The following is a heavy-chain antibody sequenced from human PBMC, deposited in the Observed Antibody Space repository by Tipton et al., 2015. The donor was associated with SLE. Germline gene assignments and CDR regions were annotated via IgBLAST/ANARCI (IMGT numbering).Heavy chain of an antibody. Sequence: TLSLTCTVSGGSISSHYWSWIRQPPGKGLEWIGYIYYSGSTNYNPSLKSRVTISVDTSKNQFSLKLSSVTAEDTAVYYCARDTAIRGYAFDIWGQGTMVTVSS. CDR1: GGSISSHY. J-gene: IGHJ3*02. D-gene: IGHD5-18*01. CDR2: IYYSGST. V-gene: IGHV4-59*11. CDR3: ARDTAIRGYAFDI.